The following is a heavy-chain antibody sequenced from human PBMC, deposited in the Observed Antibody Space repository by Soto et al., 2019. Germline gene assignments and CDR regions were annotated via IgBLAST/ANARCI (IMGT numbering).Heavy chain of an antibody. CDR2: ISYDGSNK. D-gene: IGHD4-17*01. J-gene: IGHJ6*02. CDR1: GFTFSSYG. V-gene: IGHV3-30*18. Sequence: QVQLVESGGGVVQPGRSLRLSCAASGFTFSSYGMHWVRQAPGKGLEWVAVISYDGSNKYYADSVKGRFTISRDNSKNTLYLHMNSLRADDTAVYYCANAAHAYGDYVWYYGMDVWGQGTTVTVSS. CDR3: ANAAHAYGDYVWYYGMDV.